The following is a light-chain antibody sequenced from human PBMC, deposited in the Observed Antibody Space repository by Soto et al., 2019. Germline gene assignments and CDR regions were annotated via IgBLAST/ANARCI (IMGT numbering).Light chain of an antibody. CDR1: SGHSSYA. CDR3: QTWGTGIV. Sequence: QSVLTQSPSASASLGASFKLTCTLSSGHSSYAIAWHQQQPEKGPRYLMKLNSDGSHSKGDGIPDRFSGSSSGAERYLTISSLQSEDEADYYCQTWGTGIVFGGGTKLTVL. CDR2: LNSDGSH. V-gene: IGLV4-69*01. J-gene: IGLJ3*02.